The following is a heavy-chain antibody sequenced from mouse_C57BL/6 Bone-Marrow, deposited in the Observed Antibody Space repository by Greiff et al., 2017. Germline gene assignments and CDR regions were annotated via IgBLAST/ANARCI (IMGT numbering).Heavy chain of an antibody. V-gene: IGHV1-64*01. D-gene: IGHD2-12*01. J-gene: IGHJ4*01. Sequence: QVQLQQPGAELVKPGASVKLSCKASGYTFTNYWMHWVKQRPGQGLEWIGMMHPNGGSPDYNEKFKSEATLSVDKSSRPAYMELSSLTSEDSAVKYCARSYDSYYYTFDFWGQGTSVTVSA. CDR3: ARSYDSYYYTFDF. CDR1: GYTFTNYW. CDR2: MHPNGGSP.